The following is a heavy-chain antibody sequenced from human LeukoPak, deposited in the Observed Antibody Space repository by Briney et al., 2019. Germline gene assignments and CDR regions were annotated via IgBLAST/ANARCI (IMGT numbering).Heavy chain of an antibody. CDR2: INPNSGGT. Sequence: ASVKVSCKASGCTFTGYYIHWVRQAPGQGLECMGWINPNSGGTNYAQKFRGRVTMTRDTSISTAYMELSSLRSDDTAVYYCARDLYQWLPSTRPRDYYYYMDVWGEGTTVTVSS. J-gene: IGHJ6*03. V-gene: IGHV1-2*02. CDR3: ARDLYQWLPSTRPRDYYYYMDV. D-gene: IGHD6-19*01. CDR1: GCTFTGYY.